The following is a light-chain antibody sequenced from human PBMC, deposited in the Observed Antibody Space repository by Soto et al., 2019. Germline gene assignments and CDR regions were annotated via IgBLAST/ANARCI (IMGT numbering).Light chain of an antibody. CDR2: GAS. Sequence: DIQMTQSPSSVSASIGDRVTISCRASQSIYTWLVWYQQKPGNAPKLLIYGASTRATGIPTRFSGRGSGTEFTLTISRLQSDDFALYYCQQYHDWPPWTFGQGTKVDIK. V-gene: IGKV1-5*01. CDR3: QQYHDWPPWT. J-gene: IGKJ1*01. CDR1: QSIYTW.